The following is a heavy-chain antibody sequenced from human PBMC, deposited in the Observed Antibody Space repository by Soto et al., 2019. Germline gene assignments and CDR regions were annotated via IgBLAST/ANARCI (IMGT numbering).Heavy chain of an antibody. Sequence: QVQLVESGGGVVQPGRSLRLSCAASGFTFSSYGMHWVRQAPGKGLEWVALIWYDGSNKYYADSVKGRFTISRDNSKNTLYVQVNSLRAEDTAVYYCARTKAVAAKTQYYFDYWGQGPLVTVSS. CDR2: IWYDGSNK. V-gene: IGHV3-33*01. CDR3: ARTKAVAAKTQYYFDY. D-gene: IGHD6-19*01. J-gene: IGHJ4*02. CDR1: GFTFSSYG.